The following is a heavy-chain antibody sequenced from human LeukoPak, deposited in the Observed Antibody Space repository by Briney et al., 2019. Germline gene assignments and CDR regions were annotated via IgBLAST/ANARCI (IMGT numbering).Heavy chain of an antibody. Sequence: PGGSLRLSCAASGFTFRSYGMSWVRQAPGKGLEWVSGMSGSGVNTDYADSVKGRFTISRDNSKNTLYLQMNSLRAEDTAVYYCAKTRPFGYWGQGTLVTVSS. V-gene: IGHV3-23*01. CDR2: MSGSGVNT. J-gene: IGHJ4*02. CDR1: GFTFRSYG. CDR3: AKTRPFGY.